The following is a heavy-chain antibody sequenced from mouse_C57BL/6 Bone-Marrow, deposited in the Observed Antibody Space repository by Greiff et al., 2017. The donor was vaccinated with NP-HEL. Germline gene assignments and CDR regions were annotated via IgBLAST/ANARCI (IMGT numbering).Heavy chain of an antibody. J-gene: IGHJ2*01. CDR2: ISNGGGST. D-gene: IGHD2-4*01. Sequence: EVQLVESGGGLVQPGGSLKLSCAASGFTFSDYYMYWVRQTPEKRLEWVAYISNGGGSTYYLDTVKGRFTISRDNAKNTLYLQMSRLKSEDTAMYYCARHRDYRGFDYWGQGTTLTVSS. CDR3: ARHRDYRGFDY. V-gene: IGHV5-12*01. CDR1: GFTFSDYY.